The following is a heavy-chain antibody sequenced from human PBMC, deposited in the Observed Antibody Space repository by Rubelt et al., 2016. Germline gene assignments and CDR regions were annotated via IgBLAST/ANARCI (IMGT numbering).Heavy chain of an antibody. CDR1: GYTLTELS. CDR2: IIPILGIA. CDR3: ASNTARGAFDI. J-gene: IGHJ3*02. Sequence: QVQLVQSGAEVKKPGASVKVSCKVSGYTLTELSMHWVRQAPGKGLEWMGRIIPILGIANSARKFQGRVTITADKSTSTAYMELSSLRSEDTAVYYCASNTARGAFDIWGQGTMVTVSS. V-gene: IGHV1-69*04. D-gene: IGHD5-18*01.